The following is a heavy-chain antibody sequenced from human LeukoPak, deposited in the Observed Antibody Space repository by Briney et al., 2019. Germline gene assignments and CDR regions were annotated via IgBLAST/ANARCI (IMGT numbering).Heavy chain of an antibody. D-gene: IGHD2-15*01. V-gene: IGHV4-59*08. CDR1: GGSITNYH. Sequence: SETLSLTCTVSGGSITNYHWSWFRQPPGKGLEWIGDIFYSGSTNYSPSLKSRVTISVDTSKNHFSVRLSSVIAADTAVYYCARQSVAADTHCFDPWGQGTLVTVSS. J-gene: IGHJ5*02. CDR2: IFYSGST. CDR3: ARQSVAADTHCFDP.